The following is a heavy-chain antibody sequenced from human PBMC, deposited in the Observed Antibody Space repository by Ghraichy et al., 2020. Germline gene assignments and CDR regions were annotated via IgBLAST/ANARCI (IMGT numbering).Heavy chain of an antibody. V-gene: IGHV6-1*01. D-gene: IGHD2-2*01. CDR3: VRGFSSSFDN. J-gene: IGHJ4*02. CDR1: GDSVSSNSAA. CDR2: TYYRSKWFN. Sequence: TLSLTCAISGDSVSSNSAAWNWVRQSPSRGLEWLGRTYYRSKWFNDYAMFVKSRITIKPDISKNQFSLQLNSVTPEDTAVYYCVRGFSSSFDNWGQGTLVTVSS.